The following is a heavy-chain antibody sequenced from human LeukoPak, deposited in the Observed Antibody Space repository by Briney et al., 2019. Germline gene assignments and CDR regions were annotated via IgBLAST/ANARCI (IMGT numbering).Heavy chain of an antibody. Sequence: GGSLRLSCAASGFTFSSYAMHWVRQAPGKGLEWVAVISYDGSNKYYADSVKGRFTISRDNSKNTLYLQMNSLRAEDTALYYCTKDWSASYWGQGTLVTVSS. V-gene: IGHV3-30-3*01. CDR3: TKDWSASY. CDR1: GFTFSSYA. J-gene: IGHJ4*02. CDR2: ISYDGSNK.